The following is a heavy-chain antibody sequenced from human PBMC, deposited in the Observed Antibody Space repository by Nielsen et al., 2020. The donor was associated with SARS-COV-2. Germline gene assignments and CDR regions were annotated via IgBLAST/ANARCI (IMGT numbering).Heavy chain of an antibody. CDR1: GFTFSSYG. D-gene: IGHD6-6*01. J-gene: IGHJ6*02. CDR3: VKWVQLDLGYYYHGMDV. V-gene: IGHV3-74*01. CDR2: INGGGSRT. Sequence: GGSLSLSCAASGFTFSSYGMNWVRQAQGKGLAWVSHINGGGSRTTYADSVKGRFTISRDNAKNTLYLQMNSLRVEDTAVYYCVKWVQLDLGYYYHGMDVWGQGTTVTVSS.